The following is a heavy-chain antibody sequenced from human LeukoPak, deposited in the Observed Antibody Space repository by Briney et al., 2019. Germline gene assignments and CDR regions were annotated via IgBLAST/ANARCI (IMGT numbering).Heavy chain of an antibody. CDR3: ASWSGSFLGY. D-gene: IGHD1-26*01. J-gene: IGHJ4*02. Sequence: SETLSLTCTVSGGSISSSSYYCSWIRQHPGKGLEWIGCIYYSGSTYYNPSLKSRVTISVDTSKNQFSLKLSSVTAADTAVYYCASWSGSFLGYWDQGTLVTVSS. CDR2: IYYSGST. CDR1: GGSISSSSYY. V-gene: IGHV4-39*07.